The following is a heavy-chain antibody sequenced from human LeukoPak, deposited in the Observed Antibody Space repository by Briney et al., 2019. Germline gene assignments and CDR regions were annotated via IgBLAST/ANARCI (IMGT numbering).Heavy chain of an antibody. Sequence: PGGSLRLSCAASGFTFSSYWMSWVRQAPGKGLEWVANIKQDGSEKYYVGSVKGRFTISRDNAKNSLYLQMNSLRAEDTAVYYCARVSSRYSGYDFDDFDYWGQGTLVTVSS. CDR3: ARVSSRYSGYDFDDFDY. J-gene: IGHJ4*02. CDR2: IKQDGSEK. V-gene: IGHV3-7*01. D-gene: IGHD5-12*01. CDR1: GFTFSSYW.